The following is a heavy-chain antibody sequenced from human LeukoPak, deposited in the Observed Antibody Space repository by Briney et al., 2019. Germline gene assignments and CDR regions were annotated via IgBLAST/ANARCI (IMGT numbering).Heavy chain of an antibody. CDR2: IYHSGST. Sequence: PSETLSLTCTVSGYSISSGYYWGWIRQPPGKGLEWIGNIYHSGSTYYNPSLKSRVTISLDTSKNQFSLKLSSVTAADTAVYYCARSLRQDDFWSGYGYWGQGTLVTVSS. CDR3: ARSLRQDDFWSGYGY. V-gene: IGHV4-38-2*02. CDR1: GYSISSGYY. D-gene: IGHD3-3*01. J-gene: IGHJ4*02.